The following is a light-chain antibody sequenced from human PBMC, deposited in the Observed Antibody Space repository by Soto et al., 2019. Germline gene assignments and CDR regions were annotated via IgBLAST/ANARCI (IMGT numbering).Light chain of an antibody. Sequence: ENVLTQSPVTLSLSPGERATLSCRASQSISVYLAWYQQKPGQAPRLLIYDGSNRATGIPARFSGSGSGTDFTLTISSLQPEDFSVYYCQQRSNWPLITFGQGTRLEIK. V-gene: IGKV3-11*01. J-gene: IGKJ5*01. CDR1: QSISVY. CDR3: QQRSNWPLIT. CDR2: DGS.